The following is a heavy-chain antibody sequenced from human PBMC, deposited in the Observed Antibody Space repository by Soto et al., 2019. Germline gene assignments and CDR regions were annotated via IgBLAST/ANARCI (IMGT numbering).Heavy chain of an antibody. CDR1: GDSVSDNSAA. CDR2: TYYRSKWYN. Sequence: SQTLSLTCAISGDSVSDNSAAWNWIRQSPSRGLEWLGRTYYRSKWYNDYAVSVKSRITVTPDTSKNQFSLHLNSVTPEDTAVYYCARELPYSVRCDSYLLYWGEGALVTVSS. CDR3: ARELPYSVRCDSYLLY. D-gene: IGHD2-21*01. J-gene: IGHJ4*02. V-gene: IGHV6-1*01.